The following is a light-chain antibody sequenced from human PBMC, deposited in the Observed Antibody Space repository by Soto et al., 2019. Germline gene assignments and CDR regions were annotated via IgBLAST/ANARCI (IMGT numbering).Light chain of an antibody. V-gene: IGKV3-20*01. J-gene: IGKJ5*01. CDR3: QQYGRSPL. CDR1: ESVISDY. Sequence: EFVLTQSPGTLSLSPGETATLSCRASESVISDYSAWYQQKPGQAPRLLICATSNRATGIPDRFSGSGSGTDFTLTISRLEPEDFAVYYCQQYGRSPLFGQGTRLEIK. CDR2: ATS.